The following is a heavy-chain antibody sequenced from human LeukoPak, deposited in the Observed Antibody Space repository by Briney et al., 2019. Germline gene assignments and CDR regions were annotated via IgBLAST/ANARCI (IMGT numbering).Heavy chain of an antibody. CDR3: TRTGSGSYHRYYFDY. CDR2: IRSKAYGGTI. J-gene: IGHJ4*02. D-gene: IGHD1-26*01. V-gene: IGHV3-49*04. Sequence: PGGSLRLSCTASGFTFGDYAMSWVRQAPGKGLEWVGFIRSKAYGGTIEYAASVKGRFTISRDDSKSIAYLQMNSLKTEDTAVYYCTRTGSGSYHRYYFDYWGQGTLVTVSS. CDR1: GFTFGDYA.